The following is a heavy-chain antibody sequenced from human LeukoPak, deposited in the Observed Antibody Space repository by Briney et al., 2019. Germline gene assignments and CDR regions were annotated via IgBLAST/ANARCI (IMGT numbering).Heavy chain of an antibody. Sequence: SETLSLTCAVYGGAFSGYCWNWVRQPPGKGLEWIGEINHSGSTNYNPSLKSRVTISVDTSKNQFSLKLSSVTAADTAVYYCPRGRVGRALTCRIWAYFYHWGQGTLVIVSS. CDR1: GGAFSGYC. CDR2: INHSGST. D-gene: IGHD3-9*01. J-gene: IGHJ4*02. CDR3: PRGRVGRALTCRIWAYFYH. V-gene: IGHV4-34*01.